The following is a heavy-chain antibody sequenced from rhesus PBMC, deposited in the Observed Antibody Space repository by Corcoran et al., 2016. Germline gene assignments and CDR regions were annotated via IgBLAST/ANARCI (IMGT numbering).Heavy chain of an antibody. Sequence: EVQLVESGGGLVQPGGSLRLSCAASGFTFSNYWMSWVRQAPGKGLEWVGFCKNKADCGTAAYAESVKGRFTISRDDSKNTLYLQMNSLKTEDTAVYYCTRDYGSSSFFDYWGQGVLVTVSS. V-gene: IGHV3S11*01. CDR1: GFTFSNYW. J-gene: IGHJ4*01. D-gene: IGHD4-29*01. CDR2: CKNKADCGTA. CDR3: TRDYGSSSFFDY.